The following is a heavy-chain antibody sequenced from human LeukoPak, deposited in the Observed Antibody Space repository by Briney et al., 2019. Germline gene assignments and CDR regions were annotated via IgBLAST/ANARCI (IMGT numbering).Heavy chain of an antibody. Sequence: GGSLRFSCAASGFTFSSYGMHWVRQAPGKGLEWVAVIWYDGSNKYYADSVKGRFTISRDNSQNTLYLQMNSLRAEDTAVYYCAGDIASTAAAAPLGYWGQGTLVTVSS. CDR3: AGDIASTAAAAPLGY. CDR2: IWYDGSNK. CDR1: GFTFSSYG. V-gene: IGHV3-33*01. D-gene: IGHD6-13*01. J-gene: IGHJ4*02.